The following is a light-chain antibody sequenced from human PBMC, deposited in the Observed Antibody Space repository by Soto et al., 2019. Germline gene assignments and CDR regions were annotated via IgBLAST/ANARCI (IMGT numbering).Light chain of an antibody. CDR3: MQATEYPPYN. J-gene: IGKJ2*01. V-gene: IGKV2-24*01. CDR1: QSLLHSDGETY. Sequence: DIVLTQTPLSSPVTLGQPASISCRSSQSLLHSDGETYLSWLQQRPGQPPRLLIYKISNCFSGVPDRFSGSGAGKDFTLKISRVEAEDVGIYYCMQATEYPPYNFGQGTKLEIK. CDR2: KIS.